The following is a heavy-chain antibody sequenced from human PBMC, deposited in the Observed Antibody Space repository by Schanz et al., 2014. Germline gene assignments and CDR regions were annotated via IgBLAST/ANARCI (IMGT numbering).Heavy chain of an antibody. D-gene: IGHD1-7*01. Sequence: QVQLQQWGAGLLKPSETLSLTCAFSGGSFSGYWWTWVRQSPGKGREWIGEVNHGGCTNYNPSLKSRVPVSVDMSKKQFSLRLSSVTAADTAAYYCATWSGTRLFHNWGQGTLVTVSS. J-gene: IGHJ4*02. CDR1: GGSFSGYW. CDR2: VNHGGCT. CDR3: ATWSGTRLFHN. V-gene: IGHV4-34*01.